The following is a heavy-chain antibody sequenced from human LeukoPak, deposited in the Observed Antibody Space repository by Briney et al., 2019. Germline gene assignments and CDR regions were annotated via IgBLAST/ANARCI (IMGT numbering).Heavy chain of an antibody. CDR1: GGSISSYY. D-gene: IGHD1-26*01. V-gene: IGHV4-59*01. CDR3: ARERMVGATTPYYYYYYMDV. J-gene: IGHJ6*03. CDR2: IYYSGST. Sequence: SETLSLTCTVSGGSISSYYWSWIRQPPGKGLEWIGYIYYSGSTNYNPSLKSRVTISVDTSKNQFSLKLSSVTAADTAVYYCARERMVGATTPYYYYYYMDVWGKGTTVTVSS.